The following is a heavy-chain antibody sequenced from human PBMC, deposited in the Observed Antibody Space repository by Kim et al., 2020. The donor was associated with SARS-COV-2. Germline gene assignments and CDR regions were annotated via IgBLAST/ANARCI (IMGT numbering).Heavy chain of an antibody. V-gene: IGHV3-30-3*01. J-gene: IGHJ4*02. Sequence: GGSLRLSCAASGFTFSSYAMHWVRQAPGKGLEWVAVISYDGSNKYYADSVKGRFTISRDNSKNTLYLQMNSLRAEDTAVYYCARGCFKWLAYYFDYWGQGTLVTVSS. CDR3: ARGCFKWLAYYFDY. CDR2: ISYDGSNK. D-gene: IGHD6-19*01. CDR1: GFTFSSYA.